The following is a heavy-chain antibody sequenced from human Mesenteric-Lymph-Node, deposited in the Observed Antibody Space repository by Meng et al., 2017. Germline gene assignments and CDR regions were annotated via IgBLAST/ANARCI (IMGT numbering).Heavy chain of an antibody. CDR2: IYTSGST. D-gene: IGHD6-13*01. Sequence: SETLSLTCTVSGGSISSGSYYWSWIRQPAGKGLEWIGRIYTSGSTNYNPSLKSRVTISVDTSKNQFSLKLSSVTAADTAVYYCAREGSSSWYDPTNWFDPWGQGTLVTVSS. V-gene: IGHV4-61*02. CDR3: AREGSSSWYDPTNWFDP. J-gene: IGHJ5*02. CDR1: GGSISSGSYY.